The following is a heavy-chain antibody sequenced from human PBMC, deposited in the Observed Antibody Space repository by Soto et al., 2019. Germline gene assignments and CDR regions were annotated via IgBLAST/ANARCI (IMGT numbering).Heavy chain of an antibody. CDR3: ARPHWQIRKYYFDY. CDR2: IYSSGST. D-gene: IGHD1-1*01. CDR1: GFTISNSY. Sequence: PGGSLKISCAASGFTISNSYMNWVRQAPGKGLEWVSVIYSSGSTYYADSVKGRFTISRDTSKNMLFLQMNSLRAEDTAVYYCARPHWQIRKYYFDYWGQGTLVTVSP. J-gene: IGHJ4*02. V-gene: IGHV3-53*01.